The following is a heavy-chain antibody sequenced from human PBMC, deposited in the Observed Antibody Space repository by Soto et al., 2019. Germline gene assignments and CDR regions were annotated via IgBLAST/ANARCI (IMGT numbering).Heavy chain of an antibody. D-gene: IGHD6-25*01. Sequence: GGSLRLSCAASGFTFRSYWMHWVRQAPGKGLVWVSRISSDGRNIAYADSVNGQFTISRDNAKNTVYLQMNSLRAEDTGTYYCATGYSSGYSFTLAFWGQGTLVTVSS. CDR3: ATGYSSGYSFTLAF. CDR1: GFTFRSYW. J-gene: IGHJ4*02. CDR2: ISSDGRNI. V-gene: IGHV3-74*01.